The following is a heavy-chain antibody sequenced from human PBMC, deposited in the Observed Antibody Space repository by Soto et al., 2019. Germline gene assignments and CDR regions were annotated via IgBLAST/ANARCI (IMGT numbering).Heavy chain of an antibody. V-gene: IGHV1-58*01. CDR2: IVVGSGNT. D-gene: IGHD3-16*01. J-gene: IGHJ6*02. CDR3: AAARNWGRDYYYYGMDV. CDR1: GFTFTSSA. Sequence: GASVKVSCKASGFTFTSSAVQWVRQARGQRLEWIGWIVVGSGNTNYAQKFQERVTITRDMSTSTAYMELSSLRSEDTAVYYCAAARNWGRDYYYYGMDVWGQGTTVTVSS.